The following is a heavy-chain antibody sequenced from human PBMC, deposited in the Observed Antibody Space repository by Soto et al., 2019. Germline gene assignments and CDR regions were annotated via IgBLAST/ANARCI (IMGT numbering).Heavy chain of an antibody. CDR3: ARHVVGGRYGMDV. CDR2: ISGDGGST. J-gene: IGHJ6*02. CDR1: GFTFSSFV. D-gene: IGHD2-15*01. V-gene: IGHV3-23*01. Sequence: EVQLLESGGGLVQPGGSLKVSCAASGFTFSSFVMSWVRQAPGKGLEWVSSISGDGGSTYYADSVMGRFTFSRDNSKNTLYLQMNSLRVEDTAVYYCARHVVGGRYGMDVWAQGPTVTVSS.